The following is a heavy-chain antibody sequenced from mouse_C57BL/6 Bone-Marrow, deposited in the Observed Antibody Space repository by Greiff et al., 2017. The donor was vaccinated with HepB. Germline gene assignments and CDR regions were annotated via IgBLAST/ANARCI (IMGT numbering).Heavy chain of an antibody. CDR2: IRNKANGYTT. V-gene: IGHV7-3*01. CDR1: GFTFTDYY. CDR3: ARSYYAMDY. Sequence: EVKLEESGGGLVQPGGSLSLSCAASGFTFTDYYMSWVRQPPGKALEWLGFIRNKANGYTTEYSASVKGRFTISRDNSQSILYLQMNALRAEDSATYYCARSYYAMDYWGQGTSVTVSS. J-gene: IGHJ4*01.